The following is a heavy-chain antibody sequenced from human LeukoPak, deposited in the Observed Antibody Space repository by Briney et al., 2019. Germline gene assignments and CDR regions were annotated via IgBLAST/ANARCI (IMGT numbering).Heavy chain of an antibody. Sequence: PSETLSLTCTVSGGSISSGGYYWSWIRQHPGKGLEWIGYIYYSGSTYYNPSLKSRVAISVDTSKNQFSLKLSSVTAADTAVYYCARASRGYCSSTSCSENFDYWGQGTLVTVPS. CDR1: GGSISSGGYY. CDR3: ARASRGYCSSTSCSENFDY. J-gene: IGHJ4*02. CDR2: IYYSGST. V-gene: IGHV4-31*03. D-gene: IGHD2-2*01.